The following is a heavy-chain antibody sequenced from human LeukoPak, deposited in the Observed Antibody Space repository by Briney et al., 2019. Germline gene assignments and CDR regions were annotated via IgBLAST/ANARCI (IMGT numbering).Heavy chain of an antibody. CDR3: ATQNIVVVPAARFDY. J-gene: IGHJ4*02. D-gene: IGHD2-2*01. V-gene: IGHV1-24*01. CDR2: FDPEDGET. Sequence: ASVKVSCKVSGYTLTELSMHWVRQAPGKGLEWMGGFDPEDGETIYAQKFQGRVTMTEDTSTDTAYMELRSLRSEDTAVYYCATQNIVVVPAARFDYGGQGTLVTVSS. CDR1: GYTLTELS.